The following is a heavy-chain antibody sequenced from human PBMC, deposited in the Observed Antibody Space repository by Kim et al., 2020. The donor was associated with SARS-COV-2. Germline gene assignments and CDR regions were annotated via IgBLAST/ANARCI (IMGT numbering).Heavy chain of an antibody. CDR1: GFTVSSNY. V-gene: IGHV3-53*01. CDR3: ASRKIAVAGTGYQPYYFDY. J-gene: IGHJ4*02. D-gene: IGHD6-19*01. Sequence: GGSLRLSCAASGFTVSSNYMSWVRQAPGKGLEWVSVIYSGGSTYYADSVKGRFTISRDNSKNTLYLQMNSLRAEDTAVYYCASRKIAVAGTGYQPYYFDYWGQGTLVTVSS. CDR2: IYSGGST.